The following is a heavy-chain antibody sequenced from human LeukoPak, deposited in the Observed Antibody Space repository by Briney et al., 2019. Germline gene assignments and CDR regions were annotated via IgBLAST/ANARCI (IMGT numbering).Heavy chain of an antibody. CDR2: IKQDGSEK. J-gene: IGHJ4*02. D-gene: IGHD1-7*01. Sequence: PGGSLRLSCAASGFTFSSYWMSWVRQAPGKELEWVANIKQDGSEKYYVDSVKGRFTISRDNAKNTLYLQLNSLRAEDTAVYYCARGGPDPGENYYFDYWGQGTLVTVSS. V-gene: IGHV3-7*01. CDR3: ARGGPDPGENYYFDY. CDR1: GFTFSSYW.